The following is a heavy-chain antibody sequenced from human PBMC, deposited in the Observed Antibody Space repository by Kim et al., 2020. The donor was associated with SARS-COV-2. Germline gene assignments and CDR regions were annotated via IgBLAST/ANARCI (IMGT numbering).Heavy chain of an antibody. CDR2: IYYSGST. CDR1: GGSISSGDYY. CDR3: ARVRFSITIFGVVTRLFDY. Sequence: SETLSLTCTVSGGSISSGDYYWSWIRQPPGKGLEWIGYIYYSGSTYYNPSLKSRVTISVDTFKNQFSLKLSSVTAADTAVYYCARVRFSITIFGVVTRLFDYGGKGPRVTVSP. J-gene: IGHJ4*02. V-gene: IGHV4-30-4*01. D-gene: IGHD3-3*01.